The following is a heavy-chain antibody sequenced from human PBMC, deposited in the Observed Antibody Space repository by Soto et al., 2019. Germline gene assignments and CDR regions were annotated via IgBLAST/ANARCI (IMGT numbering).Heavy chain of an antibody. CDR2: ISAYIGNT. D-gene: IGHD4-17*01. CDR1: GYTFTSYG. Sequence: ASVKVSCKASGYTFTSYGISWVRQAPGQGLEWMGGISAYIGNTNYAQKLQGRVTMTTDTSTSTAYMELRSLRSEDTAVYYCARVGDGDYASHVGALDYWGQGTLVTVSS. J-gene: IGHJ4*02. V-gene: IGHV1-18*01. CDR3: ARVGDGDYASHVGALDY.